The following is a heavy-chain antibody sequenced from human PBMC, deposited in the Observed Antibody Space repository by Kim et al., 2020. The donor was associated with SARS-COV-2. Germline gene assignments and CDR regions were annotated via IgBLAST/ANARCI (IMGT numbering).Heavy chain of an antibody. J-gene: IGHJ3*02. CDR3: ARAADDAFDI. CDR2: ST. Sequence: STNYNPSLKSRVTISVDTSKNQFSRKLSSVTAADTAVYYCARAADDAFDIWGQGTMVTVSS. V-gene: IGHV4-59*01.